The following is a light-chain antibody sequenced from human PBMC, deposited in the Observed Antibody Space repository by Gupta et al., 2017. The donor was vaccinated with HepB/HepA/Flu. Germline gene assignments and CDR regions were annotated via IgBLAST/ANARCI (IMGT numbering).Light chain of an antibody. V-gene: IGKV3-20*01. CDR2: GAS. J-gene: IGKJ4*02. CDR1: QSVSSSY. CDR3: QQYGRGLT. Sequence: EIVLTQSPGTLSLSPGERATLSCRASQSVSSSYLAWYQQKPGQAPRLLIYGASSRATGIPDRFSGSGSGTDFTLTIRRLEPEDFAVYYWQQYGRGLTFGGGTKVEIK.